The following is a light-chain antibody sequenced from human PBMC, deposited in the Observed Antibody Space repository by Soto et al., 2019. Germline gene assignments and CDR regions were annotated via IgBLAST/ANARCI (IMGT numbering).Light chain of an antibody. CDR2: DAS. CDR1: QSIRSW. V-gene: IGKV1-5*01. J-gene: IGKJ1*01. CDR3: QQYNSYWT. Sequence: DIPMTQSPSTLSASVGDRVTITCRASQSIRSWMAWYQQKPGTAPKLLIYDASSLESGVPSRFRGSGSGTEFTLTISSLQPDDFATYYCQQYNSYWTFGQGTKVDIK.